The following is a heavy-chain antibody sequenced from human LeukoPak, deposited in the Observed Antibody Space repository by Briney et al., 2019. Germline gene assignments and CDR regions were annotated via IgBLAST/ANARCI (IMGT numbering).Heavy chain of an antibody. Sequence: SETLSLTCTVSGGSISSSSYYWGWIRQPPGKGLEWIGSIYYSGSTYYNPSLKSRVTISVDTSKNPFSLKLSSVTAADTAMYYCARYPHSSIAVAGTWAYFQHWGQGTLVTVSS. CDR2: IYYSGST. CDR3: ARYPHSSIAVAGTWAYFQH. D-gene: IGHD6-19*01. CDR1: GGSISSSSYY. J-gene: IGHJ1*01. V-gene: IGHV4-39*07.